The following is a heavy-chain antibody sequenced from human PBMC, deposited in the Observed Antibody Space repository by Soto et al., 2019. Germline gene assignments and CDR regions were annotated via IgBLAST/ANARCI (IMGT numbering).Heavy chain of an antibody. Sequence: GXSVKVSCKASVYTFTSYGISWVRQAPGQGLEWMGWISAYNGNTNYAQKLQGRVTMTTDTSTSTAYMELRSLRSDDTAVYYCARAAVVVAATLPDYWGQGSLVTVSS. V-gene: IGHV1-18*01. D-gene: IGHD2-15*01. CDR1: VYTFTSYG. CDR3: ARAAVVVAATLPDY. J-gene: IGHJ4*02. CDR2: ISAYNGNT.